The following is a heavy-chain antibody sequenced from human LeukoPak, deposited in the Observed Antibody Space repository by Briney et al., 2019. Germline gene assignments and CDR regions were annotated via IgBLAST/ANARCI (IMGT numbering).Heavy chain of an antibody. CDR3: ARFGHRTRSYYNVIDY. D-gene: IGHD3-10*01. Sequence: SVKVSCKASGGTFSSYAISWVRQAPGQGLEWMGRIIPILGIAYYAQKFQGRVTITADKSTSTAYMELSSLRSEDTAVYYCARFGHRTRSYYNVIDYWGQGTLVTVSS. J-gene: IGHJ4*02. CDR1: GGTFSSYA. CDR2: IIPILGIA. V-gene: IGHV1-69*04.